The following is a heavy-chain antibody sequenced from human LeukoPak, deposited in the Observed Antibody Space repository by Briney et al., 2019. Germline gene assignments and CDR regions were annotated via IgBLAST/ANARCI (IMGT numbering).Heavy chain of an antibody. CDR2: INHSGST. CDR3: ARGPGYCSGGSCPP. V-gene: IGHV4-34*01. D-gene: IGHD2-15*01. Sequence: SETLSLTCTVSGDSISSSSSGYYWSWIRQPPGKGLEWIGEINHSGSTNYNPSLKSRVTISVDTSKNQFSLKLSSVTAADTAVYYCARGPGYCSGGSCPPWGQGTLVTVSS. J-gene: IGHJ5*02. CDR1: GDSISSSSSGYY.